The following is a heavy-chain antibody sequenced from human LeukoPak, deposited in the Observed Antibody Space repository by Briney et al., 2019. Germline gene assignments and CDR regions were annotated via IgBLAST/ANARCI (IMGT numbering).Heavy chain of an antibody. D-gene: IGHD3-10*01. CDR2: IIPVLTLT. Sequence: SVKVSCKAPEGTLSSYALSWVRQAPGQELEWMGRIIPVLTLTNYAPKFQDRLSIIADKATSTAYMELTNLTSADTAVYFCARGSGSGNYALGRWGQGTLVTVSS. J-gene: IGHJ4*02. V-gene: IGHV1-69*04. CDR1: EGTLSSYA. CDR3: ARGSGSGNYALGR.